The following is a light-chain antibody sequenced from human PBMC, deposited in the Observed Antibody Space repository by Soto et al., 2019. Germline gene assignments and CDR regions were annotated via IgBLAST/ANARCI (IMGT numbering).Light chain of an antibody. CDR3: CSHAGDKTYV. V-gene: IGLV2-8*01. Sequence: QSVLTQPPSASGSPGQSVTISCTGTSSDVGGYNYVSWYQQHPGKAPKLMIYEVTKRPSGVPDRFSGSKSGNTASLTVSGLQAEDEADYFCCSHAGDKTYVFGTGTKVTV. CDR2: EVT. J-gene: IGLJ1*01. CDR1: SSDVGGYNY.